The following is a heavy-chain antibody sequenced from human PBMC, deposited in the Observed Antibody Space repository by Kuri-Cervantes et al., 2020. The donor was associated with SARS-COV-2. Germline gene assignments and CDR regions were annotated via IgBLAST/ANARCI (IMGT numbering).Heavy chain of an antibody. Sequence: ESLKLSCAASAFTSSSYAMSWVRQAPGKGLEWVSAISGSGGSTYYADSVKGRFTISRDNAKNSLYLQMNSLRAEDTAVYYCARDRAYYDILTGYYRGNGYYYYGMDVWGQGTTVTVSS. V-gene: IGHV3-23*01. J-gene: IGHJ6*02. CDR1: AFTSSSYA. CDR2: ISGSGGST. D-gene: IGHD3-9*01. CDR3: ARDRAYYDILTGYYRGNGYYYYGMDV.